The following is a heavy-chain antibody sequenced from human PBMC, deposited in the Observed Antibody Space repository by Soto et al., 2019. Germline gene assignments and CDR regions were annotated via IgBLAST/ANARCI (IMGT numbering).Heavy chain of an antibody. CDR3: ARDKGYCSDTSCPDFDY. J-gene: IGHJ4*02. CDR2: IYYSGST. V-gene: IGHV4-39*02. Sequence: SETLSLTCTVSGGSISSSSYYWGWIRQPPGKGLEWIGSIYYSGSTYYKPSLKSRVTISVDTSKNQFSLKLSSVTAADTAVYYCARDKGYCSDTSCPDFDYWGQGTLVTVSS. CDR1: GGSISSSSYY. D-gene: IGHD2-15*01.